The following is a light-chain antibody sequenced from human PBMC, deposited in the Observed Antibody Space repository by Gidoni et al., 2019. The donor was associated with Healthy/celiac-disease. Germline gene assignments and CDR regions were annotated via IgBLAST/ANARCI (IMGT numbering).Light chain of an antibody. CDR1: SSDVGGYNY. CDR3: SSYTSSSTPVV. Sequence: QSALTQPASVSGSPGQSITISCTGTSSDVGGYNYVSWYQPHPGKAPKLMIYEVSNRPSGVSNRFSGSQSGNTASLTISGLQAEDEADYYCSSYTSSSTPVVFGGGTKLTVL. CDR2: EVS. V-gene: IGLV2-14*01. J-gene: IGLJ2*01.